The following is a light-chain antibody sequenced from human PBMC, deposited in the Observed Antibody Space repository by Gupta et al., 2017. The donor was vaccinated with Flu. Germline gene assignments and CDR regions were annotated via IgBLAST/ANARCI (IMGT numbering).Light chain of an antibody. CDR3: KQYRNCPYT. J-gene: IGKJ2*01. CDR1: EFISSN. V-gene: IGKV3D-15*01. Sequence: TDTLSVSIGDRATLTCRASEFISSNLDWYQQRPGQAPRLLIFDASPRASGIPAMFGGSGYETELTLTISNLQSDDFAFYYCKQYRNCPYTFGQGTKLEIK. CDR2: DAS.